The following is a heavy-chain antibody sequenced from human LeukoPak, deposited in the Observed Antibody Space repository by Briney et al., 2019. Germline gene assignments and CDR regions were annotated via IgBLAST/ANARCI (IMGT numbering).Heavy chain of an antibody. CDR3: ARHGSEIVGVSQDYYGMDV. CDR2: IRHDGSET. V-gene: IGHV3-7*01. CDR1: GFPFSSYW. D-gene: IGHD1-26*01. Sequence: GGSLRLSCAASGFPFSSYWMSWVRQAPGKGLEWVANIRHDGSETYYVDSLRGRFTISRDNAKNLVYLQMSSLRAEDTAIYYCARHGSEIVGVSQDYYGMDVWGQGTTVTVSS. J-gene: IGHJ6*02.